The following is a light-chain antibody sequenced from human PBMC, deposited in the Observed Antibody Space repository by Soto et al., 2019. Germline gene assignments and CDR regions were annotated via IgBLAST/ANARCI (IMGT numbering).Light chain of an antibody. CDR2: AAS. CDR3: QQYGSSPGFT. CDR1: QSINSRY. J-gene: IGKJ3*01. V-gene: IGKV3-20*01. Sequence: EIVLTQSPGTLSLSPGERATLSCRASQSINSRYLAWYQQKPGQAPRLLIYAASSRATGIPDRFSGSGSGTDFTLTISRLEPEDFAVYYFQQYGSSPGFTCGPGTKVESK.